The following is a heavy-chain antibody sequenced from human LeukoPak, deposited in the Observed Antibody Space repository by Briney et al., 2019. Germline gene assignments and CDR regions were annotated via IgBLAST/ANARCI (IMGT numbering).Heavy chain of an antibody. J-gene: IGHJ2*01. CDR1: GGAITSGGYS. CDR3: ARGTGVLRYWYFDL. D-gene: IGHD2-8*02. V-gene: IGHV4-30-2*01. Sequence: SQTLSLTCTVSGGAITSGGYSWNWIRQPPGKGLEWIGCIYDRGPTYYNPSLKSRITISVDRPKNQFSLKLSSVTAADTAVYYCARGTGVLRYWYFDLWGRGTLVTVSS. CDR2: IYDRGPT.